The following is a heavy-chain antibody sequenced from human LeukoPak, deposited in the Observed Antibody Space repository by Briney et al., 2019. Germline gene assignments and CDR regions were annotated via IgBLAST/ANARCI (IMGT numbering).Heavy chain of an antibody. V-gene: IGHV1-8*02. J-gene: IGHJ6*03. CDR2: MNPNSGNT. CDR3: ARAPQATYYYGSAFAPRYYYYYMDV. CDR1: GYTFTSYG. Sequence: GASVKVSCKASGYTFTSYGINWVRQATGQGLEWMGWMNPNSGNTGYAQKFQGRVTMTRNTSISTAYMELSSLRSEDTAVYYCARAPQATYYYGSAFAPRYYYYYMDVWGKGTTVTISS. D-gene: IGHD3-10*01.